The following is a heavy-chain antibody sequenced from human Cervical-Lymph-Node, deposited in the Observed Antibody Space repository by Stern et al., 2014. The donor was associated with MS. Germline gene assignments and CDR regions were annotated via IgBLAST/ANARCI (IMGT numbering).Heavy chain of an antibody. CDR3: TTRATG. D-gene: IGHD3-9*01. J-gene: IGHJ1*01. CDR2: IGLGADST. V-gene: IGHV3-23*04. CDR1: GFTFRNYG. Sequence: EVQLVESGGNLVQPGGSLRLSCAASGFTFRNYGMSWVRQAPGKGLEWVSGIGLGADSTYYADSVRGRFTISRDNSKNTLYLQMKSLRVEDTAVYYCTTRATGWGQGTPVTVSS.